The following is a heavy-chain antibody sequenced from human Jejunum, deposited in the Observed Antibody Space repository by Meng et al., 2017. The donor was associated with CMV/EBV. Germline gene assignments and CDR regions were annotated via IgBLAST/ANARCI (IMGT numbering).Heavy chain of an antibody. D-gene: IGHD3-10*01. CDR3: VRDRGDGSGSYYDY. J-gene: IGHJ4*02. Sequence: SGDFFTNRIYYLGWVRQSPKGLDWVASIHYTGGTYYNPSLKSRATISVDTSKSQFSLELTSVTAADTATYYCVRDRGDGSGSYYDYWGPGTLVTVSS. CDR2: IHYTGGT. V-gene: IGHV4-39*07. CDR1: GDFFTNRIYY.